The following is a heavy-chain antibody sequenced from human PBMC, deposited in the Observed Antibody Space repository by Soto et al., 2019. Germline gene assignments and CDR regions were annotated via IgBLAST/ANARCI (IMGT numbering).Heavy chain of an antibody. J-gene: IGHJ6*02. CDR1: GYTFTSYD. V-gene: IGHV1-8*01. CDR2: MNPNSGNT. D-gene: IGHD3-10*01. Sequence: ASVKGSCKASGYTFTSYDINWVRQATGQGLEWMGWMNPNSGNTGYAQKFQGRVTMTRNTSISTAYMELSSLRSEDTAVYYCARFRVNEIDYHYYGMHVRAQGTTVTVSS. CDR3: ARFRVNEIDYHYYGMHV.